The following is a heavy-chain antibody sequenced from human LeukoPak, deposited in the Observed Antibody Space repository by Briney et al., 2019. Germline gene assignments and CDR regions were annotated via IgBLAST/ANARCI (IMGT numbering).Heavy chain of an antibody. CDR1: GFDFSSYT. Sequence: GGSLRLSCAAYGFDFSSYTLGWVRQAQGKGLEWVSAINGGGTSTFYADSVRGRFTISRDNSRSTLYLQMSSRRAEDTAVYYCAKKTSYCDGDCYPYYFDHWGQGTLVTVSS. D-gene: IGHD2-21*02. CDR3: AKKTSYCDGDCYPYYFDH. V-gene: IGHV3-23*01. CDR2: INGGGTST. J-gene: IGHJ4*02.